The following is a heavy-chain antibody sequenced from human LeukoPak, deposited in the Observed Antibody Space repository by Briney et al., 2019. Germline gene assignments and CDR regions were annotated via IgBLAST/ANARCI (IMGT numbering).Heavy chain of an antibody. CDR1: GFTFSSYA. V-gene: IGHV3-23*01. J-gene: IGHJ4*02. D-gene: IGHD4-17*01. CDR2: ISGSGGST. Sequence: GGSLRLSCAASGFTFSSYAMTWVRQAPGKGLEWVSTISGSGGSTYYADSVKGRFTISRDNSKNTLYLQMNSLRAEDTAVYYCAKSISTVTKAFDYWGQGTVVTVSS. CDR3: AKSISTVTKAFDY.